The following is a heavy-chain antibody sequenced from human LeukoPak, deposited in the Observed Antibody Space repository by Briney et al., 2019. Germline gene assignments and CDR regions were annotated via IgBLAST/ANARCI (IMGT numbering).Heavy chain of an antibody. V-gene: IGHV3-23*01. CDR3: VKLRTGTATNFDY. Sequence: PGGSLRLSCAASGFTFSSYAMSWVRQVPGKGLGWVSGISGAGGSTYYADSVKGRFTISRDNSKDTLYLQMNSLRAEDTAIYYCVKLRTGTATNFDYWGQGTLVTVSS. CDR1: GFTFSSYA. J-gene: IGHJ4*02. D-gene: IGHD1-1*01. CDR2: ISGAGGST.